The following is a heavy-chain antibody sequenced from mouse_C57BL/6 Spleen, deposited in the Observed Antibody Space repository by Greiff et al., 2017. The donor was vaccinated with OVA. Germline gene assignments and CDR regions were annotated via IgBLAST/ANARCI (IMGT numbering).Heavy chain of an antibody. D-gene: IGHD2-4*01. CDR1: GYTFTNYW. V-gene: IGHV1-63*01. CDR2: IYPGGGYT. Sequence: QVHVKQSGAELVRPGTSVKMSCKASGYTFTNYWIGWAKQRPGHGLEWIGDIYPGGGYTNYNEKFKGKATLTADKSSSTAYMQFSSLTSEDSAIYYCARRGDYEDYAMDYWGQGTSVTVSS. J-gene: IGHJ4*01. CDR3: ARRGDYEDYAMDY.